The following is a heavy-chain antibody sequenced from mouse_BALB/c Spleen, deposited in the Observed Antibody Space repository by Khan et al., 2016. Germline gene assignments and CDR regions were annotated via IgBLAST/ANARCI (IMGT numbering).Heavy chain of an antibody. V-gene: IGHV2-6-7*01. CDR3: ARDGGDYDAMDD. Sequence: QVQLKQSGPGLVAPSQSLSITCTVSGFSLIAYGVNWVRKPPGKSLEWLGMIWGDGTTYYNPALNSRLYLTQDNSKRQVFLKLNSLPTDETARYYCARDGGDYDAMDDWGQGTSVTVSS. J-gene: IGHJ4*01. CDR2: IWGDGTT. CDR1: GFSLIAYG. D-gene: IGHD1-1*02.